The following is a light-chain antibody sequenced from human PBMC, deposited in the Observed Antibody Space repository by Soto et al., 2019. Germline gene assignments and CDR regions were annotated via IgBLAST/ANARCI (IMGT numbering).Light chain of an antibody. J-gene: IGKJ5*01. CDR3: QQSYSPPPIT. CDR2: AAS. Sequence: DIQMTQSPSSLSTSVGYRVTITCXASQSISSYLNWYQQKPGKAPKLLIYAASSLQSGVPSRFSGSGSGTDFTPTISSLQPEDFATYYCQQSYSPPPITFGQGTRLEI. V-gene: IGKV1-39*01. CDR1: QSISSY.